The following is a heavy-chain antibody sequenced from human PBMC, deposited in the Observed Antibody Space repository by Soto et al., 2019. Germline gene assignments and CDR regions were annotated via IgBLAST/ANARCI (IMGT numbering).Heavy chain of an antibody. J-gene: IGHJ3*02. V-gene: IGHV3-23*01. CDR3: AKDWTAI. Sequence: DVQLLESGGGLVQPGGSLRISCAASGFTFSSYSMTWLRQAPGKGMEWVSTISGSGGSTYYIDSVKGRFTISRDNSKNTVYLQMNSLSAEDTAVYYCAKDWTAIWGQGTMVTVSS. D-gene: IGHD2-21*02. CDR2: ISGSGGST. CDR1: GFTFSSYS.